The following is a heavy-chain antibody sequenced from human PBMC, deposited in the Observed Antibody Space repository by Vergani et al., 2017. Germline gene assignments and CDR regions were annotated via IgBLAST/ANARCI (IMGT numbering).Heavy chain of an antibody. CDR2: ISGSSSYV. CDR1: GFSFSSYS. D-gene: IGHD2-8*01. V-gene: IGHV3-21*02. Sequence: EVQLVESGGGLVKPGGSLRLSCAASGFSFSSYSMNWVRQAPGNGLEWVASISGSSSYVFYRDSVEGRFTITRDNAKKSVYLQMNSLRAEDTAMYFCARGLWDCTHIRCSPPSYWGQGTQVTVSS. J-gene: IGHJ4*02. CDR3: ARGLWDCTHIRCSPPSY.